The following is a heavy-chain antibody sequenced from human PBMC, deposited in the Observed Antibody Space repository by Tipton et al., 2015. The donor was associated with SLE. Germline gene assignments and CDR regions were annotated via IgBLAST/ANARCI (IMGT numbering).Heavy chain of an antibody. CDR3: SRGGRSADRRWNS. J-gene: IGHJ4*02. V-gene: IGHV4-39*07. CDR2: ILHSGNT. D-gene: IGHD1/OR15-1a*01. Sequence: TLSLTCTVSGGSVISSSDSWGWIRQPPGKGLEWIGEILHSGNTKYNPSLKSRVTISVDTSKNQFSLNLTSVTAADSAVYFCSRGGRSADRRWNSWGQGTLVTVSS. CDR1: GGSVISSSDS.